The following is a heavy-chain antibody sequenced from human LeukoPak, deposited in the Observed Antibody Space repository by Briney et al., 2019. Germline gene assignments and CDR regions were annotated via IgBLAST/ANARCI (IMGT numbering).Heavy chain of an antibody. CDR2: IYHSGST. D-gene: IGHD2-2*01. Sequence: SETLSLTCTVSGYSISSGYYWGWIRQPPGEALEWIGSIYHSGSTYYNPSLKSRVTISVDTSKNQFSLKLSSVTAADTAVYYCARDVPVVVPAAMPMDVWRKGTTVTVSS. CDR3: ARDVPVVVPAAMPMDV. J-gene: IGHJ6*04. V-gene: IGHV4-38-2*02. CDR1: GYSISSGYY.